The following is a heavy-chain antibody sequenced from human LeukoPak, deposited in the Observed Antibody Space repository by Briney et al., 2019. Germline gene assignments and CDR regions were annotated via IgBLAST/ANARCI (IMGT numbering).Heavy chain of an antibody. CDR2: ITSSSSYI. Sequence: GGSLRLSCAASGFTFSSYSMNWVRQAPGKGLEWVSSITSSSSYIYYADSVKGRFTISRDNAKNSLYLQMNSLRAEDTAVYYCARDHPFDDRWDTLVRRQDIEGADAFDIWGQGTMVTVSS. CDR3: ARDHPFDDRWDTLVRRQDIEGADAFDI. CDR1: GFTFSSYS. V-gene: IGHV3-21*01. J-gene: IGHJ3*02. D-gene: IGHD5-12*01.